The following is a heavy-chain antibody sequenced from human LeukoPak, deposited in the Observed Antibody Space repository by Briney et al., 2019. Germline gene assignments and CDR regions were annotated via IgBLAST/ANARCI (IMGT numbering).Heavy chain of an antibody. J-gene: IGHJ4*02. CDR3: VRGNDYGGPHY. V-gene: IGHV3-74*01. D-gene: IGHD4-23*01. CDR1: GFTFNNYA. CDR2: IDRDGSRI. Sequence: GGSLRLSCAASGFTFNNYALSWVRQAPGKGLVWVSRIDRDGSRINYADSVKGRFTISRDNGKNTLFLQMNSLRAEDAAVYYCVRGNDYGGPHYWGQGTLVTVSS.